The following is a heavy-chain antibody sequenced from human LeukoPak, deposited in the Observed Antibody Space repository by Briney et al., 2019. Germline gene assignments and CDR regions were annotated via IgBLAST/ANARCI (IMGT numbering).Heavy chain of an antibody. Sequence: WGSLRLSCAASGFTFSRSWMGWVRQAPGKGLEWVANIKQDGTSKYYVDSVMGRFTISRDNAESSVYLQMNSLSAGDTAVYYCARHGEYCFDLWGPGTRVTVSS. CDR2: IKQDGTSK. CDR3: ARHGEYCFDL. V-gene: IGHV3-7*02. CDR1: GFTFSRSW. J-gene: IGHJ4*02. D-gene: IGHD4-17*01.